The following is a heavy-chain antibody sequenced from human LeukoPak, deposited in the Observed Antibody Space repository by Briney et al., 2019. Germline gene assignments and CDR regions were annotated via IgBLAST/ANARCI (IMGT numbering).Heavy chain of an antibody. Sequence: ASVTVSFKASGYTFTVYYMHWVRQAPGQGLEWMGWINPNSGGTNYAQKFQGWVTMTRDTSISTAYMELSRLRSDDTAVYYCATQAPDYGSGIDYWGQGTLVTVSS. J-gene: IGHJ4*02. D-gene: IGHD3-10*01. CDR1: GYTFTVYY. CDR3: ATQAPDYGSGIDY. V-gene: IGHV1-2*04. CDR2: INPNSGGT.